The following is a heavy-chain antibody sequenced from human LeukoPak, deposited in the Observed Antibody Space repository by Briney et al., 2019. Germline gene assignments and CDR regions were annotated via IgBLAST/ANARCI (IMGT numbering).Heavy chain of an antibody. D-gene: IGHD3-10*01. V-gene: IGHV3-30*18. Sequence: GRSLRLSCAASGFTFSSYGMHWVRQAPGKGLEWVAAISYDGSNKYYADSVKGRFTISRDNSKNTLYLQMNSLRAEDTAVYYCAKDGYGSGSYYFDYWGQGTLVTVSS. J-gene: IGHJ4*02. CDR2: ISYDGSNK. CDR1: GFTFSSYG. CDR3: AKDGYGSGSYYFDY.